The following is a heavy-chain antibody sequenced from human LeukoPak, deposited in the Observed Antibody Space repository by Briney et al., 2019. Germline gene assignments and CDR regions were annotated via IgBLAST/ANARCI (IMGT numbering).Heavy chain of an antibody. Sequence: PGRSLRLSCAASGFTFSSYGMHWVRQAPGKGLEWVAVIWYGGSNKYYADSVKGRFTISRDNSKNTLYLQMNSLRAEDTAVYYCAKDRYSSGWYGSDYWGQGTLVTVSS. D-gene: IGHD6-19*01. J-gene: IGHJ4*02. CDR3: AKDRYSSGWYGSDY. CDR2: IWYGGSNK. CDR1: GFTFSSYG. V-gene: IGHV3-33*06.